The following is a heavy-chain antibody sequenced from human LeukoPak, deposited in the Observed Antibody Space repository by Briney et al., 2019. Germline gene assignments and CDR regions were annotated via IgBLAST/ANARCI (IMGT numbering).Heavy chain of an antibody. CDR2: VNRDGSET. CDR3: ARNNGMDV. J-gene: IGHJ6*02. CDR1: GFALSSIW. Sequence: GGSLSLSCEASGFALSSIWLTWVRQVPGGGPEWVANVNRDGSETYYLDSVKGRFTISKDNAKNSLYLQMNSLRAEDTALYHCARNNGMDVWGQGTTVIVSS. V-gene: IGHV3-7*03.